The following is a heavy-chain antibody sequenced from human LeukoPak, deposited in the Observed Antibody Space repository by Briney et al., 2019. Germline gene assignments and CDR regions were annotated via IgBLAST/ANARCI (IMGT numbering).Heavy chain of an antibody. D-gene: IGHD3-16*01. J-gene: IGHJ4*02. Sequence: GGSLRLSCAASGFTFSNYGMHWVRQAPGKGLEWVAFIRYDGSNKYYADSVKGRFTISRDNSKNTLYLQMNSLRAEDTAVYYCAKGMITFGGDFDYWGQGTLVTVSS. CDR1: GFTFSNYG. V-gene: IGHV3-30*02. CDR2: IRYDGSNK. CDR3: AKGMITFGGDFDY.